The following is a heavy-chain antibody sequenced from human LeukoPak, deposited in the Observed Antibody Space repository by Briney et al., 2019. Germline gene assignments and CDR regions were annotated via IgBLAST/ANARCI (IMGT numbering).Heavy chain of an antibody. V-gene: IGHV4-34*01. Sequence: SETLSLTCAVHGGSFSGYYWSWIRQPPGKGLEWIGEINHSGSTNYNPSLKSRVTISVDTSKNQFSLKLSSVTAADTAVYYCARTPIYYFDNSGYYNWGQGTLVTVSS. CDR3: ARTPIYYFDNSGYYN. D-gene: IGHD3-22*01. CDR2: INHSGST. CDR1: GGSFSGYY. J-gene: IGHJ4*02.